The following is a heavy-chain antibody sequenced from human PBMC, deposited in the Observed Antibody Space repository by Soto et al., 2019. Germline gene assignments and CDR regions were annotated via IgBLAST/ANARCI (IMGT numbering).Heavy chain of an antibody. CDR3: ARGDYYDTSGPFSDAFDI. CDR2: IKQDGSEK. V-gene: IGHV3-7*04. J-gene: IGHJ3*02. D-gene: IGHD3-22*01. CDR1: GFTFSSYW. Sequence: GGSLRLSCAASGFTFSSYWMSWVRQAPGKGLEWVANIKQDGSEKWYVDSVKGRFTISRDNAKNSLYLQMNSLRAEDTAVYFCARGDYYDTSGPFSDAFDIWGQGTMVTVSS.